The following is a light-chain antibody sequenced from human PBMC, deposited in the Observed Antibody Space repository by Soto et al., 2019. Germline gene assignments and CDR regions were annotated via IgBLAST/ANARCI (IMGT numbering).Light chain of an antibody. V-gene: IGLV2-8*01. CDR2: KGS. J-gene: IGLJ2*01. Sequence: QSALTQPPSASGSPGQSVTISCTGSSSDVGGYNYVSWYQQHPGTAPKLMIYKGSKRPSGVPDRLSGSKSGNTASLTVSGLQAEEEADYYCSSYGGSNTVVFGGGTKVTVL. CDR3: SSYGGSNTVV. CDR1: SSDVGGYNY.